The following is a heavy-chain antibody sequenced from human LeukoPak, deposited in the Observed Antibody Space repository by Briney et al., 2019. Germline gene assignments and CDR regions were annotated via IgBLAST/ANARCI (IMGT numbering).Heavy chain of an antibody. D-gene: IGHD3-10*01. CDR2: ISSSSSYI. Sequence: PGGSLRLSCAASGFTFSSYSMNWVRQAPGKGLEWVSSISSSSSYIYYADSVKGRFTISRGNAKNSLYLQMNSLRAEDTAVYYCATNYYGSGSYLSPDWGQGTLVTVSS. CDR3: ATNYYGSGSYLSPD. V-gene: IGHV3-21*01. CDR1: GFTFSSYS. J-gene: IGHJ4*02.